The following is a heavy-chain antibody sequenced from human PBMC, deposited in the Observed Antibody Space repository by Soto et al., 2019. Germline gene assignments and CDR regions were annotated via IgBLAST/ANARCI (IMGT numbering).Heavy chain of an antibody. J-gene: IGHJ4*02. V-gene: IGHV4-59*01. CDR1: GDSISSDY. CDR2: LYYGRSA. CDR3: ALRGMAAVPYY. D-gene: IGHD6-13*01. Sequence: QLQLQESGPGLVKPSQTLSLTCAVSGDSISSDYCMWIWQRPRQGLESIGYLYYGRSANYNPSLTSRVTWAVDTVTKQCTQTLRSMTAAATAVYYCALRGMAAVPYYWGQGTLVTVSS.